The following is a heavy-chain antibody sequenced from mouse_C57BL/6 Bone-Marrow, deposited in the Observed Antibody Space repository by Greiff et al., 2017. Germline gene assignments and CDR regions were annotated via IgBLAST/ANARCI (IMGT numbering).Heavy chain of an antibody. CDR3: ARSPYYGSSYEYFDV. CDR1: GYTFTSYT. CDR2: INPSSGYT. D-gene: IGHD1-1*01. V-gene: IGHV1-4*01. Sequence: QVQLKQSGAELARPGASVKMSCKASGYTFTSYTMHWVKQRPGQGLEWIGYINPSSGYTKYNQKFKDKATLTADKSSSTAYMQLSSLTSEDSAVYYCARSPYYGSSYEYFDVWGTGTTVTVSS. J-gene: IGHJ1*03.